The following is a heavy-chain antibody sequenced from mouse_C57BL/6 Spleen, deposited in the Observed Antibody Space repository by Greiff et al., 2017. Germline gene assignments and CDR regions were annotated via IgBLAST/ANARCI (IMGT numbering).Heavy chain of an antibody. CDR1: GYTFTSYW. D-gene: IGHD4-1*02. CDR3: AREGQLGRFAY. Sequence: VQLQQPGAELVKPGASVKLSCKASGYTFTSYWMHWVKQRPGQGLEWIGMIHPNSGSTNYNEKFKSKATLTVDKSSSTAYMQLSSLISEDSAVYYCAREGQLGRFAYWGQGTLVTVSA. J-gene: IGHJ3*01. CDR2: IHPNSGST. V-gene: IGHV1-64*01.